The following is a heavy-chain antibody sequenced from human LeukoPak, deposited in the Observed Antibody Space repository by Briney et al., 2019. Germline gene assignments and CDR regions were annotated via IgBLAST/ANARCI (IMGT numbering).Heavy chain of an antibody. V-gene: IGHV1-2*04. CDR2: INPNSGGT. Sequence: ASVKVSCKASGYTFTGYYMHWVRQAPGQGLEWMGWINPNSGGTNYAQKFQGWVTMTRDTSICTAYMELSRLRSDDTAVYYCARAAHDYVWGSYRSDYGMDVWGKGTTVTVSS. CDR1: GYTFTGYY. D-gene: IGHD3-16*02. J-gene: IGHJ6*04. CDR3: ARAAHDYVWGSYRSDYGMDV.